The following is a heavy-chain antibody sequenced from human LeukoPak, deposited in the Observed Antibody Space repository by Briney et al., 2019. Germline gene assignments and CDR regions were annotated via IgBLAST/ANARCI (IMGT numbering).Heavy chain of an antibody. D-gene: IGHD6-13*01. V-gene: IGHV4-34*01. Sequence: SETLSLTCAVYGGSFSGYYWSWIRQPPGKGLEWIGEINHSGSTNYNPSPKSRVTISVDTSKNQFSLKLSSVTAADTAVYYCARSRRYSRDPYYFDYWGQGTLVTVSS. CDR2: INHSGST. CDR3: ARSRRYSRDPYYFDY. CDR1: GGSFSGYY. J-gene: IGHJ4*02.